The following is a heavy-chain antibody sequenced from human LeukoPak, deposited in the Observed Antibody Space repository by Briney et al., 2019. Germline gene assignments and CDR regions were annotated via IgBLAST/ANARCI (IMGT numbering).Heavy chain of an antibody. V-gene: IGHV4-34*01. CDR2: TNESGNT. J-gene: IGHJ5*02. CDR1: GGSLSGHY. CDR3: TKNNWFDP. Sequence: TETLSLTCAVYGGSLSGHYWSWIRQPPGKGLEWIGETNESGNTKYNPSLKSRVTISPDTSKSQFSLNLKSVTAADTAIYYCTKNNWFDPWGQGTLVTVSS.